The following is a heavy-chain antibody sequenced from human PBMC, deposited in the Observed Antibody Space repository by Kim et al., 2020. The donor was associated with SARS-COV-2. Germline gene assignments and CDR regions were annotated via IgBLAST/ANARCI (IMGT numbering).Heavy chain of an antibody. CDR1: GGSISSSSYY. CDR3: ARTYYYGSGSYLDY. Sequence: SETLSLTCTVSGGSISSSSYYWGWIRQPPGKGLEWIGSIYYSGSTYYNPSLKSRVTISVDTSKNQFSLKLRSVTAADTAVYYCARTYYYGSGSYLDYWGQGTLVTVSS. J-gene: IGHJ4*02. CDR2: IYYSGST. D-gene: IGHD3-10*01. V-gene: IGHV4-39*07.